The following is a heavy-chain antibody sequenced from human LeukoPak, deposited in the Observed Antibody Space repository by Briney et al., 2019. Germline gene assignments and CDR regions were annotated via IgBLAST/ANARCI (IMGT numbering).Heavy chain of an antibody. D-gene: IGHD3-10*01. CDR3: ATDYYYYGSGSYYKGPRFDY. V-gene: IGHV1-24*01. CDR1: GYTLTELS. CDR2: FDPEDGET. Sequence: ASVKVSCKVSGYTLTELSMHWVRQAPGKGLEWMGGFDPEDGETIYAQKFQGRVTMTEDTSTDTAYMELSSLRSEDTAVYYCATDYYYYGSGSYYKGPRFDYWGQGTLVTVSP. J-gene: IGHJ4*02.